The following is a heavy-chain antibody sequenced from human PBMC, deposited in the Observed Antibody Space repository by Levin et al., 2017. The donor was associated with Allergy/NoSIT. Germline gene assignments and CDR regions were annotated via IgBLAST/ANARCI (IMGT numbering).Heavy chain of an antibody. J-gene: IGHJ4*02. D-gene: IGHD4-17*01. CDR2: ISSSGSTI. CDR1: GFTFSDYY. V-gene: IGHV3-11*01. CDR3: ARGVIDDYVPCFDY. Sequence: PGGSLRPSCAASGFTFSDYYMSWIRQAPGKGLEWVSYISSSGSTIYYADSVKGRFTISRDNAKNSLYLQMNSLRAEDTAVYYCARGVIDDYVPCFDYWGQGTLVTVSS.